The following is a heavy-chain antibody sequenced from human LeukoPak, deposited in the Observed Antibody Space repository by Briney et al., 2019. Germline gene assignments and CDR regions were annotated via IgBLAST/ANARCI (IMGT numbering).Heavy chain of an antibody. CDR1: GFTFSSYG. CDR2: ISYDGSNK. D-gene: IGHD4-17*01. CDR3: ARDGYYGDYGEPSAFDY. V-gene: IGHV3-30*19. Sequence: GGSLRLSCAASGFTFSSYGMHWVRQAPGKGLEWVAVISYDGSNKYYADSVKGRFTISRDNSKNTLCLQMNSLRAEDTAVYYCARDGYYGDYGEPSAFDYWGQGTLVTVSS. J-gene: IGHJ4*02.